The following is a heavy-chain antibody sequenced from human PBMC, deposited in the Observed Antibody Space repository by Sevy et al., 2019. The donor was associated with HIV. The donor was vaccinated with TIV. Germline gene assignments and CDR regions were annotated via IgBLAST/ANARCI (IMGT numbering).Heavy chain of an antibody. CDR2: ISWNSGSI. CDR1: GFTFDDYA. J-gene: IGHJ1*01. Sequence: GGSLRLSCAASGFTFDDYAMHWVRQAPGKGLEWVSGISWNSGSIGYADSVKGRFTISRDNAKNSLYLQMNSLRAEDTALYYCAKDILSLWASSSSPYFQHWGQGTLVTVS. V-gene: IGHV3-9*01. D-gene: IGHD6-6*01. CDR3: AKDILSLWASSSSPYFQH.